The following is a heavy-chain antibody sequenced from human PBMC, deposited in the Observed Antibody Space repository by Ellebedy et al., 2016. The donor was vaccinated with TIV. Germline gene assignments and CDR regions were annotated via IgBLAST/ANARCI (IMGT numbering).Heavy chain of an antibody. J-gene: IGHJ3*02. CDR2: IYYSGST. CDR3: ATYQGAAMVDAYDI. V-gene: IGHV4-59*01. CDR1: GASIRNYY. Sequence: SETLSLTXTVSGASIRNYYWNWIRQPPGKGLEWIGSIYYSGSTYYNPSLKSRVTISIDTSKRYFSLNLRSVTDADAAVYFCATYQGAAMVDAYDIWGQGTVVTVSS. D-gene: IGHD5-18*01.